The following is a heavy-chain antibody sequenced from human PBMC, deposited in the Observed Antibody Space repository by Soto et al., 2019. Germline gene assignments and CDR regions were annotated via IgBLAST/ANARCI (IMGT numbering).Heavy chain of an antibody. V-gene: IGHV5-51*01. D-gene: IGHD1-7*01. J-gene: IGHJ4*02. CDR3: TRHRTGNYGGGDYFDY. CDR2: IYPGDSDT. CDR1: GYSFNSYW. Sequence: EVQLVQSGAEVKKPGESLKISCKGSGYSFNSYWIGWVRQMPGKGLEWMGIIYPGDSDTRYSPSFQGQVTISVDKSISTAYLQWSSLKASDTAVYYCTRHRTGNYGGGDYFDYWGQGTLVTVSS.